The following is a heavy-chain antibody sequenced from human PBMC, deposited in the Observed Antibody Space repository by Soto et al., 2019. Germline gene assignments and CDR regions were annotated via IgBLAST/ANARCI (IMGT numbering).Heavy chain of an antibody. J-gene: IGHJ4*02. D-gene: IGHD6-6*01. CDR3: ARERYIPARPRPLGLFVY. CDR1: GYTFTSDA. Sequence: ASVKVSCKASGYTFTSDAISWVRQVPGQGLEWMGWISPYNGNTDYAQSLQGRVTMTTDTSTSIAFMELRSLRTDDTALYYCARERYIPARPRPLGLFVYWGQGTLDTVSS. V-gene: IGHV1-18*04. CDR2: ISPYNGNT.